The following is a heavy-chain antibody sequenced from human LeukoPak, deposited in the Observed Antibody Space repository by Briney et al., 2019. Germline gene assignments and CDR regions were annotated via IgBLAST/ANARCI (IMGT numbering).Heavy chain of an antibody. CDR2: ISSSGSTI. Sequence: GGSLRLSCAASGFTFSSYAMSWIRQAPGKGLEWVSYISSSGSTIYYADSVKGRFTISRDNAKNSLYLQMNSLRAEDTAVYYCAREMPSAPTDAFDIWGQGTMVTVSS. J-gene: IGHJ3*02. CDR3: AREMPSAPTDAFDI. V-gene: IGHV3-11*01. D-gene: IGHD2-2*01. CDR1: GFTFSSYA.